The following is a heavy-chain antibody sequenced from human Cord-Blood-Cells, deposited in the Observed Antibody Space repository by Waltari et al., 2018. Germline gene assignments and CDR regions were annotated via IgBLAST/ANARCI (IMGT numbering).Heavy chain of an antibody. CDR2: INPNSGGT. D-gene: IGHD6-6*01. V-gene: IGHV1-2*04. J-gene: IGHJ6*02. CDR3: ARGVAARLRGGYYYGMDV. CDR1: GYTFTGYY. Sequence: QVQLVQSGAEVKKPGASVKVSCKASGYTFTGYYMHWVRQAPGPGLEWMGWINPNSGGTNYAQKFQGWVTMTRDTSISTAYMELSRLRSDDTAVYYCARGVAARLRGGYYYGMDVWGQGTTVTVSS.